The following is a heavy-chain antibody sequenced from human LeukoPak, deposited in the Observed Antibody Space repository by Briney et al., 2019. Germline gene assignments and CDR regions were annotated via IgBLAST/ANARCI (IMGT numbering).Heavy chain of an antibody. D-gene: IGHD6-6*01. CDR3: AKDRDRRSSSPDY. Sequence: GGSLRLSCAASGFIFSDYYMSWIRQAPGKGLEWVSSVSTSGHTINYADSVKGRFTISRDNAKNSLYLQMNSLRAEDTAVYYCAKDRDRRSSSPDYWGQGTLVTVSS. V-gene: IGHV3-11*01. CDR2: VSTSGHTI. CDR1: GFIFSDYY. J-gene: IGHJ4*02.